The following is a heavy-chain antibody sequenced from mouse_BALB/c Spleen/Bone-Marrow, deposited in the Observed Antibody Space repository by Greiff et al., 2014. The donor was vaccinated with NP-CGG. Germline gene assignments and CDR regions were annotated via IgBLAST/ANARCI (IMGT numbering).Heavy chain of an antibody. J-gene: IGHJ4*01. CDR2: INPYNGGT. Sequence: EVQLQQSGPELVKPGASMKISCKASGYSFTGYTMNWVKQSHGKNLEWIGLINPYNGGTSHNQKFKGKATLTVDKSSSTAYMEPLSLTSEDSAVYYCARRDYRYDEGVDYWGQGTSVTVSS. CDR3: ARRDYRYDEGVDY. CDR1: GYSFTGYT. D-gene: IGHD2-14*01. V-gene: IGHV1-18*01.